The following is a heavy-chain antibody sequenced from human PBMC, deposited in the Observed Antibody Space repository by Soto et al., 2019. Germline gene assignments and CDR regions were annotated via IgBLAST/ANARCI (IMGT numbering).Heavy chain of an antibody. V-gene: IGHV4-59*01. Sequence: PSETLSLTCTVSGGSISSYYWSWIRQPPGKGLEWIGYICYSGSTNYNPSLKSRVTISVDTSKNQFSLKLSSVTAADTAVYYCARVPTAKGQLLLGWFDPWGQGTLVTVSS. CDR2: ICYSGST. D-gene: IGHD2-2*01. J-gene: IGHJ5*02. CDR1: GGSISSYY. CDR3: ARVPTAKGQLLLGWFDP.